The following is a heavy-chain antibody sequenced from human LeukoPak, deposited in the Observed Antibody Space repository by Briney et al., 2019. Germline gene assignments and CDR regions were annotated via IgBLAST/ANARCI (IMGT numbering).Heavy chain of an antibody. Sequence: SETLSLTCTVSGDSINAYYWGWIRQPPGKGLEWIGYIYFSGTTKYNPSLESRVTISVDTSKNQFSLKLSSVTAADTAVYYCARLENQALDYWGQGTLVTVSS. V-gene: IGHV4-59*08. J-gene: IGHJ4*02. D-gene: IGHD1-14*01. CDR2: IYFSGTT. CDR1: GDSINAYY. CDR3: ARLENQALDY.